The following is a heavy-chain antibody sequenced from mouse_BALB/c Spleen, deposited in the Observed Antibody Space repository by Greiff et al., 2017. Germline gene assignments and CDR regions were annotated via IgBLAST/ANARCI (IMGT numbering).Heavy chain of an antibody. CDR2: INSNGGST. CDR3: ARDTLGLGY. J-gene: IGHJ2*01. CDR1: GFTFSSYG. D-gene: IGHD4-1*01. V-gene: IGHV5-6-3*01. Sequence: EVKLVESGGGLVQPGGSLKLSCAASGFTFSSYGMSWVRQTPDKRLELVATINSNGGSTYYPDSVKGRFTISRDNAKNTLYLQMSSLKSEDTAMYYCARDTLGLGYWGQGTTLTVSS.